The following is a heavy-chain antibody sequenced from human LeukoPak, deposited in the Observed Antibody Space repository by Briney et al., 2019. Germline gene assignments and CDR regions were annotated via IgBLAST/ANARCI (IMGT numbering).Heavy chain of an antibody. J-gene: IGHJ4*02. CDR2: IYHTGAT. CDR1: GGSFSAYY. V-gene: IGHV4-34*01. D-gene: IGHD4-17*01. Sequence: SETLSLTCAVSGGSFSAYYWSWIRQPPGKGLEWIGEIYHTGATNYNPSLKSRVTISVDTSRNQFSLRLTSMTAADTAVYYCARAYLRADYGDVGGAFDYWGQGTLVTVSS. CDR3: ARAYLRADYGDVGGAFDY.